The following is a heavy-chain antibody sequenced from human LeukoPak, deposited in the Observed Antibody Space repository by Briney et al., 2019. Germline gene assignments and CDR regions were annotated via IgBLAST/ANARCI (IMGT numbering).Heavy chain of an antibody. CDR3: ARGSSSDWYGAPFDY. Sequence: PSETLSHTCAVYGGSFSGYYWSWIRQPPGKGLEWIGEINHSGSTNYNPSLKSRVTISADTSKNQFSLKLSSVTAADTAVYYCARGSSSDWYGAPFDYWGQGTLVTVSS. D-gene: IGHD6-13*01. CDR2: INHSGST. CDR1: GGSFSGYY. J-gene: IGHJ4*02. V-gene: IGHV4-34*01.